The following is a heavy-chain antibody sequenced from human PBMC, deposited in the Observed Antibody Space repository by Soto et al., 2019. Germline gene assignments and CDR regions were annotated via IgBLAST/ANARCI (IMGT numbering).Heavy chain of an antibody. CDR2: VNPNGGFT. CDR1: GYSFTTYY. Sequence: ASVNVSCKASGYSFTTYYMQWVRQAPGQGLEWMGIVNPNGGFTNYAQKFQGRVTMTTDTSTTTAYMELSSLRSEDTAVYYCARDSFHVLMVNAPTIYGMDVWGQGTTVTV. D-gene: IGHD2-8*01. J-gene: IGHJ6*02. CDR3: ARDSFHVLMVNAPTIYGMDV. V-gene: IGHV1-46*01.